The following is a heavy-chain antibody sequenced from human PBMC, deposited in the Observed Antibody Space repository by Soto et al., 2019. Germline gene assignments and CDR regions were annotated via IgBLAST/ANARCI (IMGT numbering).Heavy chain of an antibody. V-gene: IGHV3-15*01. CDR1: VFTFSGAW. CDR2: IKSKSDGGTT. CDR3: TTDLRRIAVVVGSTGYFNP. Sequence: WGSLRISCASSVFTFSGAWMSWVRQAPGKGLDLVGRIKSKSDGGTTEYAAPVRGRFTISRDDSKNTLYLQMNSLKTEDTAVYYCTTDLRRIAVVVGSTGYFNPWGQGTTVTVSS. D-gene: IGHD2-15*01. J-gene: IGHJ5*02.